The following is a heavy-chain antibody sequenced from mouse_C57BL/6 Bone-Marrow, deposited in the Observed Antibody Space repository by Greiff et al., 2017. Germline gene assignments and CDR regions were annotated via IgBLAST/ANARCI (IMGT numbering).Heavy chain of an antibody. CDR3: ASLWDGAY. Sequence: VQLQQSGPGLVQPSQSLSITCTVSGFSLTSYGVHWVRQSPGKGLEWLGVIWSGGSTDYNAAFISRRSISKDNSKSQVFFKMNSLQADDTAIYFCASLWDGAYWGQGTLVTVSA. J-gene: IGHJ3*01. CDR1: GFSLTSYG. V-gene: IGHV2-2*01. D-gene: IGHD4-1*01. CDR2: IWSGGST.